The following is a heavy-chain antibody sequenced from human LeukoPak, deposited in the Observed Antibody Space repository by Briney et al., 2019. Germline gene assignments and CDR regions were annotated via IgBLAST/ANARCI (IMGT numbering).Heavy chain of an antibody. CDR2: ISGSGGST. V-gene: IGHV3-23*01. CDR3: AKDHWPAASSGWFDP. D-gene: IGHD2-2*01. J-gene: IGHJ5*02. CDR1: GFTFSSYA. Sequence: GGSLRLSCAASGFTFSSYAMSWVRQAPGKGLEWVSAISGSGGSTYYADSVKGRFTISRDNSKTKLYLQMNSLRAEDTAVYYCAKDHWPAASSGWFDPWGQGTLVTVSS.